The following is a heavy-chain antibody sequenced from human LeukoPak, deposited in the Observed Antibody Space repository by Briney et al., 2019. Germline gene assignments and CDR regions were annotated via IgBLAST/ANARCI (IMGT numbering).Heavy chain of an antibody. J-gene: IGHJ4*02. CDR1: GGSISSSSYY. D-gene: IGHD6-19*01. Sequence: SEILSLTCTVSGGSISSSSYYWGWIRQPPGKGLEWIGSIYSSGSTYYNPSLKSRVTISVDTSKNQFSLKLSSDCAILQEQWLLGGSDYWGQGTLVTVSS. CDR2: IYSSGST. V-gene: IGHV4-39*01. CDR3: GGSDY.